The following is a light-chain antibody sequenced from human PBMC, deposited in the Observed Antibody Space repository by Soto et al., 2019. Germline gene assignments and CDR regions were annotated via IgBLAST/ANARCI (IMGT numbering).Light chain of an antibody. CDR2: LNSDGSH. CDR3: QTWGTGIQV. Sequence: QSVRTQSPSASASLGASVKLTCTLSSGHSSYAIAWHQQQPEKGPRYLMKLNSDGSHSKGDGIPDRFSGSSSGAERYLTISNLQSEDEADYYCQTWGTGIQVFGGGTKLTVL. V-gene: IGLV4-69*01. J-gene: IGLJ3*02. CDR1: SGHSSYA.